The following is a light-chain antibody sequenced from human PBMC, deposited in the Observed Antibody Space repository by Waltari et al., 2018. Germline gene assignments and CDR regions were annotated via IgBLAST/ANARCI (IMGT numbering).Light chain of an antibody. CDR2: DDI. V-gene: IGLV2-23*01. J-gene: IGLJ2*01. CDR3: SSFVGGTTYLL. CDR1: GSF. Sequence: QSALTQPASVSGSPGRSITISCIGGGSFVSWYQQHPGKAPKLIIYDDIRRPSGVSNRFSASKSDNTASLTISGLQADDEAVYYCSSFVGGTTYLLIGGGTRLTVL.